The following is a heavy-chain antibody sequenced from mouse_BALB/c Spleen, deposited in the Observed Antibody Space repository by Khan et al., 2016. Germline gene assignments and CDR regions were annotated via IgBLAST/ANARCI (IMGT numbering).Heavy chain of an antibody. CDR1: GYAFTNFL. Sequence: QVQLQQSGADLVRPGTSVKVSCKASGYAFTNFLIDWIKQRPGQGLDWIGVINPGSGSTNYNEKFKGKATLTADKSSSTAYMQLSSLTSDDSAGYFCASQYGSSYGGFAYWGQGTLVTVSA. CDR2: INPGSGST. CDR3: ASQYGSSYGGFAY. D-gene: IGHD1-1*01. V-gene: IGHV1-54*01. J-gene: IGHJ3*01.